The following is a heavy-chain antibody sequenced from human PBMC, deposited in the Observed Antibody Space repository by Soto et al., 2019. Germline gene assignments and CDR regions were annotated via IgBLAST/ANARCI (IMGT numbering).Heavy chain of an antibody. J-gene: IGHJ1*01. D-gene: IGHD3-10*01. Sequence: TLSLTCAVSGSSISSAVYSWSWIRRPTGKGLEWMGYIYHSGSPYYNPSLKSRVTISVDRSKNQFSLELSFVTAADTAVYYCARGAPVFIKHWGQGTLVTVS. V-gene: IGHV4-30-2*01. CDR3: ARGAPVFIKH. CDR2: IYHSGSP. CDR1: GSSISSAVYS.